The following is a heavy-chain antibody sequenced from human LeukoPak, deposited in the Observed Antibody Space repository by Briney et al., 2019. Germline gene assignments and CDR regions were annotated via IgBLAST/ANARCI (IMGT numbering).Heavy chain of an antibody. CDR3: ARDGAAAGILNYYEYYMDV. D-gene: IGHD6-13*01. Sequence: GGSLRLSCAASGFTFSSYAMSWVRQAPGKGLEWVSSISSISSYIYYADSVKGRFPISRDNAKNSLYLQMNSLRADDTAVYYCARDGAAAGILNYYEYYMDVWGKGTTVTVSS. V-gene: IGHV3-21*01. CDR1: GFTFSSYA. CDR2: ISSISSYI. J-gene: IGHJ6*03.